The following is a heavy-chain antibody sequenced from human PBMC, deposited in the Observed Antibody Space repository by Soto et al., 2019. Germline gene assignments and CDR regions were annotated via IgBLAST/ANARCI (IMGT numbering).Heavy chain of an antibody. D-gene: IGHD6-19*01. V-gene: IGHV3-20*04. CDR3: ARLYSSGWYGPGRY. CDR1: GFTFDDYG. J-gene: IGHJ4*02. CDR2: INWNGGST. Sequence: EVQLVESGGGVVRPGGSLRLSCAASGFTFDDYGMSWVRQAPGKGLEWVSGINWNGGSTGYADSVKGRFTISRDNAKYALYLQMTSLRAEDTALYYCARLYSSGWYGPGRYWGQGTLVTVSS.